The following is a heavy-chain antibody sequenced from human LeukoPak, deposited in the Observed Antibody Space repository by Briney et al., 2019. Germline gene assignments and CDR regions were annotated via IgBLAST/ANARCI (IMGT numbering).Heavy chain of an antibody. CDR3: ARDSTLLDYYDSSPMLDY. CDR1: GGTFSSYA. J-gene: IGHJ4*02. Sequence: GSSVKVSCKASGGTFSSYAISWVRQAPGQGLEWMGGIIPIFGTANYAQKFQGRVTITADESTSTAYMELSSLRSEDTAVYYCARDSTLLDYYDSSPMLDYWGQGTLVTVSS. CDR2: IIPIFGTA. D-gene: IGHD3-22*01. V-gene: IGHV1-69*01.